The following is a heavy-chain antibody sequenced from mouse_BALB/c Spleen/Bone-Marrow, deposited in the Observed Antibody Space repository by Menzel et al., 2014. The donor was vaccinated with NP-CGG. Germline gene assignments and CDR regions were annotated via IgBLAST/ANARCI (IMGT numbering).Heavy chain of an antibody. CDR2: IDPSDSYT. Sequence: VKLVESGAELVKPGASVKMSCKASGYTFTSYWMHWVRQRPGRGLEWIGVIDPSDSYTSYIQKFKGKATLTVDTPSSTAYMQLSSLTSEDSAVYYCTRDAMDYWGQGTSVTVSS. V-gene: IGHV1S127*01. J-gene: IGHJ4*01. CDR3: TRDAMDY. CDR1: GYTFTSYW.